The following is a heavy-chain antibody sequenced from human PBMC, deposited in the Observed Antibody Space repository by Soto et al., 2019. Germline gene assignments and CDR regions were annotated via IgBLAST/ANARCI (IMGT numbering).Heavy chain of an antibody. V-gene: IGHV1-69*01. D-gene: IGHD3-22*01. J-gene: IGHJ3*02. CDR2: IIPVFGIE. Sequence: HVQLVQSGAEVKKPGSSVKVSCKASGGTFSSYGVSWVRQAPGQGLEWMGRIIPVFGIEHYAQKSQGRVTVTADESTSTAYMELSGLTSEDTAVYYCARGLSYYDSSGYSDAFDIWGRGTLVTVSS. CDR3: ARGLSYYDSSGYSDAFDI. CDR1: GGTFSSYG.